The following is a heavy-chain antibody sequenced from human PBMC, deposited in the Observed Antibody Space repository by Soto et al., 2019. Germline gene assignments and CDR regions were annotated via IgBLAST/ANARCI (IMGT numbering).Heavy chain of an antibody. J-gene: IGHJ6*02. CDR1: GGTFSSYA. CDR3: ASPYDILTGPHYYYGMDV. Sequence: ASVKVSCKASGGTFSSYAISWVRQAPGQGLEWMGGIIPIFGTANYAQKFQGRVTMTRDTSTSTVYMELSSLRSEDTAVYYCASPYDILTGPHYYYGMDVWGQGTTVTVSS. CDR2: IIPIFGTA. D-gene: IGHD3-9*01. V-gene: IGHV1-69*05.